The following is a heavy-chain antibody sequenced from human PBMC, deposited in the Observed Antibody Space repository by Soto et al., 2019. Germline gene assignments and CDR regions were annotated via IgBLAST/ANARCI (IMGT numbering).Heavy chain of an antibody. V-gene: IGHV3-23*01. Sequence: EVQLLESGGGLVQPGGSLRLSCAASGFIFTTYAMNWVRQAPGKGLELVSAVSGSGGSTYHADSVKGRFTVSRDNSKNTLYLQLNSLRAEDTAVYYCAKHSPNAGSTVWGQGTTVNVSS. CDR2: VSGSGGST. J-gene: IGHJ6*02. CDR3: AKHSPNAGSTV. D-gene: IGHD2-2*01. CDR1: GFIFTTYA.